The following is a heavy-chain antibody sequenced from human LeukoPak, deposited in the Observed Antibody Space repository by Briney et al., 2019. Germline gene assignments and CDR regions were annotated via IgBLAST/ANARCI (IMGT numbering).Heavy chain of an antibody. D-gene: IGHD3-10*01. J-gene: IGHJ4*02. CDR2: ISSSSSYI. V-gene: IGHV3-21*04. Sequence: GGSLRLSCAASGFTFSSYSMNWVRQAPGKGLEWVSSISSSSSYIYYADSVKGRFTISRDNAKSQFSLKLTSVPAADTAAYYCARDPSGILQYHYGSGSYRPFDYWGQGTLVTVSS. CDR1: GFTFSSYS. CDR3: ARDPSGILQYHYGSGSYRPFDY.